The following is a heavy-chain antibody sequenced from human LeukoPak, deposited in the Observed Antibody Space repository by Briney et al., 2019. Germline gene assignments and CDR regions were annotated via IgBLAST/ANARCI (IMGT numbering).Heavy chain of an antibody. CDR3: AGASAAAVDP. CDR1: GYSISSGYY. D-gene: IGHD2-2*01. Sequence: TPSETLSLTCAVSGYSISSGYYWAWIRQPPGQGLEWIGSIYHSGSTYYNPSLKSRVTISVDTSKNQFSLKLSSVTAADTAVYYCAGASAAAVDPWGQGTLVTVSS. CDR2: IYHSGST. J-gene: IGHJ5*02. V-gene: IGHV4-38-2*01.